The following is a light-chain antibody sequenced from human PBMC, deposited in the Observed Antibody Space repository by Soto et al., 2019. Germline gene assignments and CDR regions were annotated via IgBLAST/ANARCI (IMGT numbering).Light chain of an antibody. Sequence: QSALTQPPSASGSPGQLVTISCTGTSSDVGGYDYVSWYQQHPGKAPKLMIYDVIKRPSGVPDRFSGSKSGNTASLPVSGLQTEDEADYYCTSFGGINNFVVFGGGTKLTVL. CDR1: SSDVGGYDY. CDR2: DVI. J-gene: IGLJ2*01. V-gene: IGLV2-8*01. CDR3: TSFGGINNFVV.